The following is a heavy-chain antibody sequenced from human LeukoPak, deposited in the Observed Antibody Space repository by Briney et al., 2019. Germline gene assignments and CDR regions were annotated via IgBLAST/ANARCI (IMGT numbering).Heavy chain of an antibody. Sequence: ASVKVSCTASGYTFTGYYMHWVRQAPGQGLEWMGWINPNSGGTNYAQKFQGRVTMTRDTSISTAYMELSRLRSDDTAVYYCGLWFGELFFDYWGQGTLVTVSS. J-gene: IGHJ4*02. D-gene: IGHD3-10*01. V-gene: IGHV1-2*02. CDR1: GYTFTGYY. CDR3: GLWFGELFFDY. CDR2: INPNSGGT.